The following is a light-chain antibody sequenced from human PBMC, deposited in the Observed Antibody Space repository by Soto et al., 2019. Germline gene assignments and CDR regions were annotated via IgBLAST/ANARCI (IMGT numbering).Light chain of an antibody. CDR1: QSISSH. J-gene: IGKJ2*01. Sequence: DIQMTQSPSTLSASVGDRVTITCRASQSISSHLAWYQQKPGKAPEVLIYDASTLESGVSSRFSVSGSGTIFTLPISNLQPDDFATYFCQQYSSNFYTFGQGTKVEIK. V-gene: IGKV1-5*01. CDR3: QQYSSNFYT. CDR2: DAS.